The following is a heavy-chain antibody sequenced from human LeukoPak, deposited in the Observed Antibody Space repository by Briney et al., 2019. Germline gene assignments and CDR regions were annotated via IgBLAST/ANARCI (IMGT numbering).Heavy chain of an antibody. CDR2: ISYGGNNQ. Sequence: PGGSLRLSCGVSGFPYSHYAMNWVRQAPGQGLEWVAIISYGGNNQYYADSVKGRFTISRDNSKNTVYLQMNSLRPEDTAVYYCARAPDSSGCYYHFDYWGHGNPVTVSS. CDR3: ARAPDSSGCYYHFDY. J-gene: IGHJ4*01. CDR1: GFPYSHYA. D-gene: IGHD3-22*01. V-gene: IGHV3-30-3*01.